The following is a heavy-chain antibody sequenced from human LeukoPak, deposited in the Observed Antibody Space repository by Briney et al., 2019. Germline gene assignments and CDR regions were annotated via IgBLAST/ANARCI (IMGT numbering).Heavy chain of an antibody. CDR1: GGSISSGGYS. D-gene: IGHD3-10*01. CDR2: IYHSGST. V-gene: IGHV4-30-2*01. J-gene: IGHJ5*02. Sequence: SQTLSLTCAVSGGSISSGGYSWSWIRQPPGKGLEWIGYIYHSGSTYYNPSLKSRVTISVDRSKNQFSLKLSSVTAADTAVYYCARAQLWFGELSSWFDPWGQGTLVTVSS. CDR3: ARAQLWFGELSSWFDP.